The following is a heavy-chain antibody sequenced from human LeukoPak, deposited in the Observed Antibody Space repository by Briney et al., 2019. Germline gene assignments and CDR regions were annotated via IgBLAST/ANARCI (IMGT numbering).Heavy chain of an antibody. CDR2: NTAGNGNT. Sequence: GASVKVSCKASGCTFTSYAMHWVRQAPGQRLEWMGWNTAGNGNTKYSQKFQGRVTITRDTSASTAYMELSSLGSEDTAVYYCARGEGYDILTGYYKTDWFDPWGQGTVVTVSS. CDR1: GCTFTSYA. CDR3: ARGEGYDILTGYYKTDWFDP. J-gene: IGHJ5*02. D-gene: IGHD3-9*01. V-gene: IGHV1-3*01.